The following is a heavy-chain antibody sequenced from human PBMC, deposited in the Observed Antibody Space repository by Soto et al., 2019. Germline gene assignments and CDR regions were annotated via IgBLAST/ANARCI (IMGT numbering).Heavy chain of an antibody. CDR3: ARKDGYFHYYMDV. Sequence: ASVKVSCKASGYTFTSYGISWVRQAPGQGLEWMGRISPNNGNTNYAQKLQGRVTMTTDTSTSTAYMELSSLRSVDTALYYCARKDGYFHYYMDVWGKGSTVTVSS. J-gene: IGHJ6*03. CDR2: ISPNNGNT. CDR1: GYTFTSYG. V-gene: IGHV1-18*01. D-gene: IGHD4-17*01.